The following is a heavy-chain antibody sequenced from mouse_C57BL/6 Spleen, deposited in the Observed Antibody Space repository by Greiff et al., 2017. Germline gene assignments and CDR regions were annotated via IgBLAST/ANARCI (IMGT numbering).Heavy chain of an antibody. CDR1: GFNIKDYY. D-gene: IGHD2-4*01. CDR2: IDPEDGET. V-gene: IGHV14-2*01. J-gene: IGHJ3*01. Sequence: VQLQQSGAELVKPGASVKLSCTASGFNIKDYYMHWVKQRTEQGLEWIGRIDPEDGETKYAPKFQGKATITADTSANTAYLQLSSLTSEDTAVYYCARRSIYYDYDEDFAYWGQGTLVTVSA. CDR3: ARRSIYYDYDEDFAY.